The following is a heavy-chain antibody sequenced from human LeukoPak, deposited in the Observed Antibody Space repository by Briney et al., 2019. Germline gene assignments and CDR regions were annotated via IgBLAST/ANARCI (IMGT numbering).Heavy chain of an antibody. D-gene: IGHD3-10*01. J-gene: IGHJ4*02. CDR1: GGTFSSYA. Sequence: SVKVSCKASGGTFSSYAISWVRQAPGQGLEWMGRIIPIFGTANYAQKFQGRVTITTDESTSTAYMELSSLRPEYTAVYYCARGRITMVRGEEPFDYWGQGTLVTVSS. CDR2: IIPIFGTA. V-gene: IGHV1-69*05. CDR3: ARGRITMVRGEEPFDY.